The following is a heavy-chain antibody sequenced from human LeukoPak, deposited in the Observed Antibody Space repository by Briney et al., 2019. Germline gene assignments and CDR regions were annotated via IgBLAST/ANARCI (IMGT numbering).Heavy chain of an antibody. CDR1: GYTFTSYG. Sequence: ASVNVSCKASGYTFTSYGFSWVRPAAGQGLEWVGWISGHDGNTMYAQNYQGRDTMTTETSTITAYMELSSLGSDDTAVYYCVRDAYGSGKGVFDYWGQGTLVTVSS. D-gene: IGHD3-10*01. V-gene: IGHV1-18*01. CDR3: VRDAYGSGKGVFDY. J-gene: IGHJ4*02. CDR2: ISGHDGNT.